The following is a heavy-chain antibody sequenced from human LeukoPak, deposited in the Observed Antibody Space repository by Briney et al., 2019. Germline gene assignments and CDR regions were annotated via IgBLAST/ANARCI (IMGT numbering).Heavy chain of an antibody. Sequence: ASVKVSCKASGYTFTSYYMHWVRQATGQGLEWMGWMNPNSGNTGYAQKFQGRVTMTRNTSISTAYMELSSLRSEDTAVYYCARGHRYYYDSSGYDYWGQGTLVTVSS. CDR3: ARGHRYYYDSSGYDY. J-gene: IGHJ4*02. V-gene: IGHV1-8*02. CDR2: MNPNSGNT. CDR1: GYTFTSYY. D-gene: IGHD3-22*01.